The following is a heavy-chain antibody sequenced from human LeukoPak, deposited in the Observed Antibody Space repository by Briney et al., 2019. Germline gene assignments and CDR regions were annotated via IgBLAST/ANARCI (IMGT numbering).Heavy chain of an antibody. CDR3: AEERASRLPFDY. Sequence: GGSLRLSCAVSGFTFSNYGMNWVRQAPGKGLEWVTAISASGGNTYYADSVKGRFTISRDNAKDTLYLQMNSLRAEDTALYYCAEERASRLPFDYWGQGTLVTVSS. D-gene: IGHD6-25*01. CDR2: ISASGGNT. J-gene: IGHJ4*02. V-gene: IGHV3-23*01. CDR1: GFTFSNYG.